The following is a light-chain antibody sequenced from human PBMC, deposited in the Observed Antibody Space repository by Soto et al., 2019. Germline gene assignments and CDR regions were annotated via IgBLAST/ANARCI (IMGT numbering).Light chain of an antibody. CDR3: QQYGSSLFLT. CDR1: QSISSSY. Sequence: EIVLTQSPGTLSLSPGERATLSCRASQSISSSYLAWYQQKPGQAPRLLIYGASSRATGIPDRFSGSGSGTDFTLTISRLEPEDFAVYYCQQYGSSLFLTFCGGTKVEIK. V-gene: IGKV3-20*01. CDR2: GAS. J-gene: IGKJ4*01.